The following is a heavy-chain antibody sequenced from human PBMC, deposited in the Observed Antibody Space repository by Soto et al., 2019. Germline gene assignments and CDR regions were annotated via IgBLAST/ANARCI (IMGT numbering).Heavy chain of an antibody. D-gene: IGHD2-8*01. CDR3: ARDLQYCTNGVCYPHDAFDI. CDR2: IKQDGSEK. J-gene: IGHJ3*02. CDR1: GFTFSSYW. V-gene: IGHV3-7*01. Sequence: GGSLRLSCAASGFTFSSYWMSWVRQAPGKGLEWVANIKQDGSEKYYGDSVKGRFTISRDKAKNSLYLQMNSLRAEDTAVYYCARDLQYCTNGVCYPHDAFDIWGQGTMVTVSS.